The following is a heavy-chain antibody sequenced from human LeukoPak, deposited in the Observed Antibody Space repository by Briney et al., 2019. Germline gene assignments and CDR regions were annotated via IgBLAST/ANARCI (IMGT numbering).Heavy chain of an antibody. CDR1: GYTFSTYY. CDR2: INPSGGST. J-gene: IGHJ4*02. V-gene: IGHV1-46*03. Sequence: ASVKVSCKASGYTFSTYYMHWVRQAPGQGLEWMGIINPSGGSTNYAQKFQGRFTMSTDTSTSTVYMELSSLRSEDTAVYYCAREGSDYWGQGTLVTVSS. CDR3: AREGSDY. D-gene: IGHD3-10*01.